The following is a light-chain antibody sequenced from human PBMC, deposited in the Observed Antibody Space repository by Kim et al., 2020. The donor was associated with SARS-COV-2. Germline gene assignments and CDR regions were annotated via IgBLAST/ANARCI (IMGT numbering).Light chain of an antibody. V-gene: IGKV3D-7*01. J-gene: IGKJ4*01. CDR3: QQDYNLPALT. CDR1: QSVSSSY. Sequence: PGERVTLSCRASQSVSSSYLTWYQQKPGQAPRLLIYGASTRATGIPARFSGSGSGTDFTLTISSLQPEDFAVYYCQQDYNLPALTFGGGTKL. CDR2: GAS.